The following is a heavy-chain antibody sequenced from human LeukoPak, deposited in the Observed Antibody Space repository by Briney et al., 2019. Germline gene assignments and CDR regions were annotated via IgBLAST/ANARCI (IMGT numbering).Heavy chain of an antibody. J-gene: IGHJ3*02. Sequence: GGSLRLSCVASGISFATYWMTWVRQAPGKGLECVANIKQDGSDKYYVDSVKGRFTISRDNAKNSVYLQMNSLRAEDTAVYYCARDHNDAFDIWGQGTMVTVSS. CDR3: ARDHNDAFDI. V-gene: IGHV3-7*05. CDR2: IKQDGSDK. CDR1: GISFATYW.